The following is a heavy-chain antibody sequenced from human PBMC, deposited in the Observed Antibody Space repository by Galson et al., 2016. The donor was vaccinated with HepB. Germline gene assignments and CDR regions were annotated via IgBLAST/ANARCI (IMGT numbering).Heavy chain of an antibody. V-gene: IGHV3-23*01. CDR1: GFAFSTYA. J-gene: IGHJ4*02. Sequence: SLRLSCAASGFAFSTYAMTWVRQAPGKGLECVSGINGYSNEIYYADSVRGRFTISRDNSKNTLYLPMSSLRVEATAVYYGAQRDYSDSNGDAPLFDHWGQGTLVTVSS. CDR2: INGYSNEI. CDR3: AQRDYSDSNGDAPLFDH. D-gene: IGHD3-22*01.